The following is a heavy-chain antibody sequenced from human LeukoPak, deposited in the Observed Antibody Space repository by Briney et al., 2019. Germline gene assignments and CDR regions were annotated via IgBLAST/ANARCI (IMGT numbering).Heavy chain of an antibody. Sequence: SVKVSCKASGGTFSSYAISWVRQAPGQGLEWMGGIIPIFGTANYAQKFQGRDTITADKSTSTAYMELSSLRSEDTAVYYCARSSYYYDSSGYFTFDYWGQGTLVTVSS. D-gene: IGHD3-22*01. V-gene: IGHV1-69*06. CDR1: GGTFSSYA. CDR2: IIPIFGTA. CDR3: ARSSYYYDSSGYFTFDY. J-gene: IGHJ4*02.